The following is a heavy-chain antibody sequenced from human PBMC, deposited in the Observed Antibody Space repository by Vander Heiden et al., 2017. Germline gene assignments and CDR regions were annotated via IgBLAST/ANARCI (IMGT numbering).Heavy chain of an antibody. CDR1: GGSISSYS. J-gene: IGHJ3*02. CDR3: ARLIRGRFDI. D-gene: IGHD3-10*01. Sequence: QVHLQESGPGLVKPSEPLSPACTVSGGSISSYSWRWIRQPAGKGLDGIGRIYTGGSTNYNPALKGRVTRSEDTSKKQFSLKVSSVTAADTAVYYCARLIRGRFDIWGQGTMVTVSS. V-gene: IGHV4-4*07. CDR2: IYTGGST.